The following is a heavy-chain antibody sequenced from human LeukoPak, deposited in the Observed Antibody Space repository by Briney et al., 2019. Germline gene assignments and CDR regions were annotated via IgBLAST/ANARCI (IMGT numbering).Heavy chain of an antibody. J-gene: IGHJ4*02. Sequence: GGSLRLSCAVSGFAFHDHIMHWVRQVPGEGLEWVSLVTGDGSVTHYADSVKGRFTISRDNSKYSLYLQMSSLRTEDTALYYCARDSWGTIEHWGQGTLVTVSS. CDR2: VTGDGSVT. V-gene: IGHV3-43*01. CDR1: GFAFHDHI. D-gene: IGHD3-16*01. CDR3: ARDSWGTIEH.